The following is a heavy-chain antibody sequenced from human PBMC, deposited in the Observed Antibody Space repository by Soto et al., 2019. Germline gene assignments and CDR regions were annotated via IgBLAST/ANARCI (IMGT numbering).Heavy chain of an antibody. Sequence: QVQLVQSGAEVKKPGSSVKVSCKASGGTFSSYAISWVRQAPGQGLEWMGGIIHIFGTANYAQKFQGRVTITADESTSTAYMELSSLRSEDTAVYYCARDLRITIFGVNYYYGMDVWGQGTTVTVSS. J-gene: IGHJ6*02. CDR3: ARDLRITIFGVNYYYGMDV. V-gene: IGHV1-69*01. CDR2: IIHIFGTA. CDR1: GGTFSSYA. D-gene: IGHD3-3*01.